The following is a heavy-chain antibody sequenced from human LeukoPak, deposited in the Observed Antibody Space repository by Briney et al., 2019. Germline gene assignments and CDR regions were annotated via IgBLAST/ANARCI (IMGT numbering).Heavy chain of an antibody. V-gene: IGHV3-53*01. J-gene: IGHJ4*02. CDR3: ARGLSPMGY. CDR2: IYSGGST. Sequence: PGGSLRLSCAASGFTFSSNHMTWVRQAPGKGLEWVSVIYSGGSTYYADSVVGRFTISRDNSKSTLYLQMDSLRAEDTAVYYCARGLSPMGYWGQGTLVTVAS. D-gene: IGHD3-16*02. CDR1: GFTFSSNH.